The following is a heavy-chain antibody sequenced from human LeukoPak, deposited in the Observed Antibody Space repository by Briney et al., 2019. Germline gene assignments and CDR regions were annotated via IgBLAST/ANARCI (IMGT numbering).Heavy chain of an antibody. CDR2: IIPIFGTA. CDR1: GGTLSSYA. CDR3: ATPRDGYNYRTFNY. D-gene: IGHD5-24*01. Sequence: SVKVSCKASGGTLSSYAISWVRQAPGQGLEWMGGIIPIFGTANYAQKFQGRVTITTDESTSTAYMELSSLRSEDTAVYYCATPRDGYNYRTFNYWGQGTLVTVSS. V-gene: IGHV1-69*05. J-gene: IGHJ4*02.